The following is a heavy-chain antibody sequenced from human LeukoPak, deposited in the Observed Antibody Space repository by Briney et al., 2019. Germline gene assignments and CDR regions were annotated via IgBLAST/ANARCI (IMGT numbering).Heavy chain of an antibody. V-gene: IGHV3-23*01. Sequence: GGSLRLSCAASGFTFSNHAVSWVRQTPGKGLQWISVISGSGRTTEYADSVKGRFTISRDNSKNTLSLQMNSLRVEDTAIYYCVKNVVVKRYIDYWGQGTLVTVSS. D-gene: IGHD2-15*01. CDR1: GFTFSNHA. CDR3: VKNVVVKRYIDY. J-gene: IGHJ4*02. CDR2: ISGSGRTT.